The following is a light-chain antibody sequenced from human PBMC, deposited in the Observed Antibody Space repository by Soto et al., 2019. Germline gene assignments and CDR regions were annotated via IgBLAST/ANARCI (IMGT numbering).Light chain of an antibody. CDR3: QQYNEWPWT. CDR2: VAS. J-gene: IGKJ1*01. V-gene: IGKV3-15*01. Sequence: EIVLAQSPDTLSVSPGERATLSCRADQTVSSNLAWYQQIPGQAPRLLIYVASTRATDTPARFSGSGSGTDFTLTISSLQSEDFGIYFCQQYNEWPWTFGQGTKVEIK. CDR1: QTVSSN.